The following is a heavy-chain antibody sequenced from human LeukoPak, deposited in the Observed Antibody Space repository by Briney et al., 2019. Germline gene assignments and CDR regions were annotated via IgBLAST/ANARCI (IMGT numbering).Heavy chain of an antibody. Sequence: PSETLSLTCTVSGGSISSYYWSWIRQPPGKGLEWIGYIYYSGSTNYNPSLKSRVTISVDTSKNQFSLKLCSVTAADTAVYYCARATQYQLINWFDPWGQGTLVTVSS. V-gene: IGHV4-59*01. CDR1: GGSISSYY. D-gene: IGHD2-2*01. J-gene: IGHJ5*02. CDR2: IYYSGST. CDR3: ARATQYQLINWFDP.